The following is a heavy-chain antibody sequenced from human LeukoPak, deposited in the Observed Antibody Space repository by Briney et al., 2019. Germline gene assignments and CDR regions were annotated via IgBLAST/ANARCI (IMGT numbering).Heavy chain of an antibody. V-gene: IGHV3-7*01. CDR3: ARFGYVAAVDV. CDR2: INPAGSET. Sequence: GGSLRLSCAASGFSFSAYWMTWVRQAPGTGLEWVANINPAGSETYYVDPVKARFSISRDNAKNLVYLQMNSLRAEDTAVYHCARFGYVAAVDVWGQGTPVTVSS. D-gene: IGHD2-15*01. J-gene: IGHJ4*02. CDR1: GFSFSAYW.